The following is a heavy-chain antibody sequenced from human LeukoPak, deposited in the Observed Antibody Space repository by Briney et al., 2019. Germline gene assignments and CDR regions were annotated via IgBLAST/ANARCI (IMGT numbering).Heavy chain of an antibody. Sequence: PGGSLRLSCAATVFTFSSYRMNWVRQATGKGLEWVSSISSSSSYIYYADSVKGRFTISRDNAKNSLYLQMNSLRAEDTAVYYCARDFDAFDIWGQGTMVTVSS. V-gene: IGHV3-21*01. CDR1: VFTFSSYR. CDR3: ARDFDAFDI. J-gene: IGHJ3*02. CDR2: ISSSSSYI.